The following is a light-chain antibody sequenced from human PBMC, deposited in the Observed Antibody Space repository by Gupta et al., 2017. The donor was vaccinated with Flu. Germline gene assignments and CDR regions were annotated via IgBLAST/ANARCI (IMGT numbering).Light chain of an antibody. CDR2: KAS. CDR1: QSISFW. V-gene: IGKV1-5*03. Sequence: DIQMTQSPSTLSASVGDRVTITCRASQSISFWLAWYQQKPGKAPKLLIYKASSLETGVPSRFSGCGSGTEFTLTISGLQPDDFATYFCQQYDNNFPFTFGQGTSLEIK. CDR3: QQYDNNFPFT. J-gene: IGKJ2*01.